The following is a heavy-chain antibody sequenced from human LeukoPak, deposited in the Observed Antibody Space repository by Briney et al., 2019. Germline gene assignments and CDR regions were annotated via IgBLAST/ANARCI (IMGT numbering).Heavy chain of an antibody. CDR2: INHSGST. J-gene: IGHJ4*02. CDR3: ARGGRVYCSSTSCSYYFDY. V-gene: IGHV4-34*01. D-gene: IGHD2-2*01. CDR1: GGSFSGYY. Sequence: PSETLSLTCAVYGGSFSGYYWSWIRQPPGKGLEWIGEINHSGSTNYNPSLKSRVTISVDTSKNQFSLKLSSVTAADTAVYYYARGGRVYCSSTSCSYYFDYWGQGTLVTVSS.